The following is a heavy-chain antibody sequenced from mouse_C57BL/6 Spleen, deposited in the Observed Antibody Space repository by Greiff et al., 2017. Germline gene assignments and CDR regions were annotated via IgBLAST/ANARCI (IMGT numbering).Heavy chain of an antibody. V-gene: IGHV2-2*01. J-gene: IGHJ1*03. CDR2: IWSGGST. D-gene: IGHD1-1*01. CDR3: ASITTVVADWYFDV. CDR1: GFSLTSYG. Sequence: VQLQQSGPGLVQPSQSLSITCTVSGFSLTSYGVHWVRQSPGKGLEWLGVIWSGGSTDYNAAFISRLSISKDNSKSQFFFKMNSLQADDTAIYYCASITTVVADWYFDVWGTGTTVTVSS.